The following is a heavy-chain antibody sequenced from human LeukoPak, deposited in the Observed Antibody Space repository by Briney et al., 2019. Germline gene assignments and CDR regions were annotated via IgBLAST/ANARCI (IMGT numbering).Heavy chain of an antibody. Sequence: PSETLSLTCTVSGGSISSYYWSWIRQPPGKGLEWIGYIYYSGSTNYNPSLKSRVTISVDMSKNQFSLKLSSVTAADTAVYYCARDEYGVPRYWGQGTLVTVSS. V-gene: IGHV4-59*01. CDR1: GGSISSYY. J-gene: IGHJ4*02. D-gene: IGHD4-17*01. CDR2: IYYSGST. CDR3: ARDEYGVPRY.